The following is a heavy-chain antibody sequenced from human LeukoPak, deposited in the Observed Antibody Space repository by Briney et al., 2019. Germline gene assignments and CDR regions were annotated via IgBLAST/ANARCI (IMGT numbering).Heavy chain of an antibody. Sequence: SEILSLTCTVSGASISSSSYNWGWIRQPPGKGLEWIGSIYYSGSTYYNPSLKSRVTISVDTSKIYFSLKLSSVTAADTAVYYCARWDYYDSSLDYWGQGILVTVSS. CDR2: IYYSGST. V-gene: IGHV4-39*07. J-gene: IGHJ4*02. CDR3: ARWDYYDSSLDY. CDR1: GASISSSSYN. D-gene: IGHD3-22*01.